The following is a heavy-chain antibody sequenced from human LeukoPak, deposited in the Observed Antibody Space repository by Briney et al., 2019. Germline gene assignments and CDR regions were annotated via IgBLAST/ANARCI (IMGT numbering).Heavy chain of an antibody. D-gene: IGHD3-16*02. V-gene: IGHV4-34*01. CDR1: GGSFSGYY. CDR3: ARAYDYVWGSYRYAKYFQH. J-gene: IGHJ1*01. CDR2: INHSGST. Sequence: SETLSLTCAVYGGSFSGYYWSWIRQPPGEGLEWIGEINHSGSTNYNPSLKSRVTISVDTSKNQFSLKLSSVTAADTAVYYCARAYDYVWGSYRYAKYFQHWGQGTLVTVSS.